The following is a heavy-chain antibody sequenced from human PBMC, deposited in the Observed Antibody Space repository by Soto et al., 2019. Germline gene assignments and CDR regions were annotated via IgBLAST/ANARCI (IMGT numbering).Heavy chain of an antibody. V-gene: IGHV3-23*01. CDR2: ISGSGGST. D-gene: IGHD3-22*01. J-gene: IGHJ4*02. CDR1: GFTFSSYA. CDR3: AKGNPDYYDSSGYYYDLFDY. Sequence: EVQLLESGGGLVQPGGSLRLSCAASGFTFSSYAMSWVRQAPGKGLEWVSAISGSGGSTYYADSVKGRFTISRDNSKNTLHLQMNSLRAEDTAVYYCAKGNPDYYDSSGYYYDLFDYWGQGTLVTVSS.